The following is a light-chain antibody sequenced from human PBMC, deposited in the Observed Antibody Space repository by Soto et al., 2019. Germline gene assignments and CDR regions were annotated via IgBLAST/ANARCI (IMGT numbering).Light chain of an antibody. CDR2: GAS. Sequence: EIVLTQSPGTLSLSPRERATLSCRASQSVSSSYLAWYQQKPGQAPRLLIYGASSRATGIPDRFSGSGSGTDFTLTISRLEPEDFAVYYCTQYGSPPYTFGQGTKVQIK. CDR3: TQYGSPPYT. J-gene: IGKJ2*01. CDR1: QSVSSSY. V-gene: IGKV3-20*01.